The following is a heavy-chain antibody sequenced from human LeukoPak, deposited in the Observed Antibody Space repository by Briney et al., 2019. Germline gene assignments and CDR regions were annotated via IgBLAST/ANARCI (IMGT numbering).Heavy chain of an antibody. CDR2: IIPIFGTA. V-gene: IGHV1-69*06. Sequence: AASVKVSCKASGGTFSSYAISWVRQAPGQGLEWMGGIIPIFGTANYAQKFQGRVTITADKSTSTAYMELSSLRSEDTAVYYCARGRRGYCSGGSCHNFDYWGQGTLVTVSS. D-gene: IGHD2-15*01. J-gene: IGHJ4*02. CDR3: ARGRRGYCSGGSCHNFDY. CDR1: GGTFSSYA.